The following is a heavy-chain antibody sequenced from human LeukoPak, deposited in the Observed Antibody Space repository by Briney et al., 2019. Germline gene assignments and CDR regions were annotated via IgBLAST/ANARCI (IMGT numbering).Heavy chain of an antibody. V-gene: IGHV1-2*02. CDR2: INPNGGCT. CDR1: GYTFTGYY. CDR3: AREIIGSWLQSDAFDI. D-gene: IGHD5-24*01. Sequence: ASVKVSCKASGYTFTGYYMHWVRQAPGQGLEWMGGINPNGGCTSYAQNFQGRVSMTRDTSISTADMELSRLRSDDTAVYYCAREIIGSWLQSDAFDIWGQGPMVPVSS. J-gene: IGHJ3*02.